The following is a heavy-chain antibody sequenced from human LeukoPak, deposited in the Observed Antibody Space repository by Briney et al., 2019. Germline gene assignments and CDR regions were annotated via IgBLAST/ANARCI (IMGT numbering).Heavy chain of an antibody. CDR2: INHSGST. Sequence: SETLSLTCTVSGDSIRSYYWSWIRQPPGKGLEWIGEINHSGSTNYNPSLKSRVTISVDTSKNQFSLKLSSVTAADTAVYYCAGAGRRVDYWGQGTLSPSPQ. V-gene: IGHV4-34*01. J-gene: IGHJ4*02. CDR3: AGAGRRVDY. CDR1: GDSIRSYY.